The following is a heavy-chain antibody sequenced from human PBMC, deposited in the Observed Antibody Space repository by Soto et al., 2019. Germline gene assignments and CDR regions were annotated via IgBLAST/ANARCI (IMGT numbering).Heavy chain of an antibody. J-gene: IGHJ4*02. V-gene: IGHV4-59*01. CDR2: IHHSGTT. D-gene: IGHD2-15*01. CDR1: GGSISSYY. CDR3: ARVPGGGNHFDY. Sequence: QVQLQESGPGLVKPSETMSLTCIVSGGSISSYYWGWIRLPPGKGLEWIGFIHHSGTTTYNPSLNSRVTIPLETPKNQFSLKLSSVTAADTAVYYCARVPGGGNHFDYWGQGTLVTVSS.